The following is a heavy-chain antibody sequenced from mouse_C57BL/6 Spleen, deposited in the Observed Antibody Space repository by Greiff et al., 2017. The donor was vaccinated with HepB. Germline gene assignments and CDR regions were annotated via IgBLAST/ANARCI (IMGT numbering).Heavy chain of an antibody. J-gene: IGHJ4*01. CDR2: IWSGGST. Sequence: VMLVESGPGLVQPSQSLSITCTVSGFSLTSYGVHWVRQSPGKGLEWLGVIWSGGSTDYNAAFISRLSISKDNSKSQVFFKMNSLQADDTAIYYCARRYDYDRGYAMDYWGQGTSVTVSS. CDR3: ARRYDYDRGYAMDY. D-gene: IGHD2-4*01. V-gene: IGHV2-2*01. CDR1: GFSLTSYG.